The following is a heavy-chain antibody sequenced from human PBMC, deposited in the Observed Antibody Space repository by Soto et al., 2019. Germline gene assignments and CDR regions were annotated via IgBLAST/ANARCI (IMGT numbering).Heavy chain of an antibody. D-gene: IGHD3-3*01. CDR3: ARDKRDLRFLEWSYYFDY. Sequence: QVQLVESGGGVVQPGRSLRLSCAASGFTFSGCAMHWVRQAPGKGLEWVAVISYDGSNKYYADSMKGRFTISRDNSKNTLYLQMNSLRAEDTAVYYCARDKRDLRFLEWSYYFDYWGQGTLVTVSS. CDR2: ISYDGSNK. V-gene: IGHV3-30-3*01. CDR1: GFTFSGCA. J-gene: IGHJ4*02.